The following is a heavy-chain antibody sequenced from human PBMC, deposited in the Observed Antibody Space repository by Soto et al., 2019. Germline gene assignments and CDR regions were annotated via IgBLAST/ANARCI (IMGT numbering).Heavy chain of an antibody. J-gene: IGHJ4*02. CDR1: GGSISSGDYY. Sequence: QVQLQESGPGLVKPSQTLSLTCTVSGGSISSGDYYWSWIRQPPGKGLEWIGYIYNSGNTNYKSSLKSRVTITVVTYKNQFSLSLSYVTAADTAVYYCARVYYGSGSYYAYFDYWGQGTLVTVSS. CDR2: IYNSGNT. CDR3: ARVYYGSGSYYAYFDY. D-gene: IGHD3-10*01. V-gene: IGHV4-30-4*01.